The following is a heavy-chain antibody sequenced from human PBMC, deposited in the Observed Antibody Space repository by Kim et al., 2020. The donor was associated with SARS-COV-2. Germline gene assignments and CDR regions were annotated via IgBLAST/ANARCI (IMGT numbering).Heavy chain of an antibody. CDR1: GFTFSSYG. Sequence: GGSLRLSCAASGFTFSSYGMHWVRQAPGKGLEWVAVISYDGSNKYYADSVKGRFTISRDNSKNTLYLQMNSLRAEDTAVYYCAKDSGWGRGDAFDIWGQG. CDR3: AKDSGWGRGDAFDI. CDR2: ISYDGSNK. V-gene: IGHV3-30*18. D-gene: IGHD3-16*01. J-gene: IGHJ3*02.